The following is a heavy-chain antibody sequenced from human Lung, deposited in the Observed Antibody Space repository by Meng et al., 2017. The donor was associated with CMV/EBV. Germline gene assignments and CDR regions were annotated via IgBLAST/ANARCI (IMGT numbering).Heavy chain of an antibody. CDR1: GFTCSSYA. CDR2: IYSGGSST. J-gene: IGHJ6*02. Sequence: GESLKISCAASGFTCSSYAMSWVRQAPGTGLEWVSVIYSGGSSTYYADSVKGRFTISRDNSKNTLYLQMNSLRAEDTAVYYCVKEYDFWSGSDPYYYYCGMDVWGQGTTVTVSS. D-gene: IGHD3-3*01. CDR3: VKEYDFWSGSDPYYYYCGMDV. V-gene: IGHV3-23*03.